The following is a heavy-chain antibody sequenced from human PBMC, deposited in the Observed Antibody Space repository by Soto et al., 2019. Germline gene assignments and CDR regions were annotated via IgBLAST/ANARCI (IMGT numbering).Heavy chain of an antibody. D-gene: IGHD6-25*01. CDR3: VRGSSAAGY. V-gene: IGHV3-7*01. Sequence: LRLSCAASGFSFSDYYMCWVRQAPGEGLEWVANIKQDGSEKNSVDSVKGRFTISRDNAKNSLFLQMNSLRVEDTAVYYCVRGSSAAGYWGQGTLVTVSS. CDR1: GFSFSDYY. CDR2: IKQDGSEK. J-gene: IGHJ4*02.